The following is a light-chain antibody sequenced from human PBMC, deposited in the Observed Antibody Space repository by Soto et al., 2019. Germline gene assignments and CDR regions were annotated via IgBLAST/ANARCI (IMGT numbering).Light chain of an antibody. CDR2: KAS. CDR3: QQYNSYLLT. J-gene: IGKJ4*01. CDR1: QSISSW. Sequence: DIQMTQSPATLSASVGDRVTITCRASQSISSWLAWYQQKPGKAPKLLIYKASSLESGVPSRISGSGSGTEFTLTISSLPPDDVATYYCQQYNSYLLTFGGGNKVEIK. V-gene: IGKV1-5*03.